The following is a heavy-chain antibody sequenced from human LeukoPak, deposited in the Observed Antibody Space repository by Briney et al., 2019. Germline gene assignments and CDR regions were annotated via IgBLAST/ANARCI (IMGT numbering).Heavy chain of an antibody. V-gene: IGHV3-7*02. J-gene: IGHJ4*02. D-gene: IGHD4-23*01. CDR2: INRDGSEK. CDR1: GLTFNTYW. Sequence: GGSLRLSCAASGLTFNTYWMTWVRQAPGKGLEWVANINRDGSEKNYVGSVRGRFTISRDNTKNSLYLQMNSLRAEDTAVYYCARSAYPGNSVIEDWGRGTLVTVSS. CDR3: ARSAYPGNSVIED.